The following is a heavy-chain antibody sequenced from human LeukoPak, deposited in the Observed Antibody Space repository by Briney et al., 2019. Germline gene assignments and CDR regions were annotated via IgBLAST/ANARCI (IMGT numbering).Heavy chain of an antibody. Sequence: SETLSLTCAVYGGSFSGYYWSWIRQPPGKGLEWIGEINHSGSTNYNPSLKSRVTTSVDTSKNQFSLKLSSVTAADTAVYYCARGSKRLSTMVRGVLYYFDYWGQGALVTVSS. J-gene: IGHJ4*02. D-gene: IGHD3-10*01. CDR1: GGSFSGYY. CDR3: ARGSKRLSTMVRGVLYYFDY. CDR2: INHSGST. V-gene: IGHV4-34*01.